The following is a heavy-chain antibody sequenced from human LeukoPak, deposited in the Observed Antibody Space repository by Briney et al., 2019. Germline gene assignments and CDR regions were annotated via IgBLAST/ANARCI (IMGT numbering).Heavy chain of an antibody. J-gene: IGHJ4*02. CDR1: GGSISSSSYY. D-gene: IGHD3-16*02. Sequence: SETLSLTCTVSGGSISSSSYYWGWIRQPPGKGLEWIGSIYYSGSTYYNPSLKSRVTISVDTSKNQFSLKLSSVAAADTAVYYCARVSDGQIDRHFDYWGQGTLVTVSS. CDR2: IYYSGST. CDR3: ARVSDGQIDRHFDY. V-gene: IGHV4-39*07.